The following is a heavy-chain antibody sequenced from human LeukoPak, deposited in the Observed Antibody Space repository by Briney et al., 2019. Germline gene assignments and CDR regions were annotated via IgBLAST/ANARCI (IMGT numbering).Heavy chain of an antibody. CDR2: IYPGDSDT. J-gene: IGHJ4*02. CDR1: GYSFTSYW. CDR3: AIGDFWSGYPAPYFDY. V-gene: IGHV5-51*01. D-gene: IGHD3-3*01. Sequence: GESLKISCKGSGYSFTSYWIGWVRQMPGKGLECMGIIYPGDSDTRYSPSFQGQVTISADKSISTAYLQWSSLKASDTAMYYCAIGDFWSGYPAPYFDYWGQGTLVTVSS.